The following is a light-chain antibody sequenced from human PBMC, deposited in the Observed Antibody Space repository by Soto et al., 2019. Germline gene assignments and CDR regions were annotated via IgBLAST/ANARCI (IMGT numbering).Light chain of an antibody. CDR1: QSISDR. CDR2: DAS. V-gene: IGKV1-5*01. CDR3: RHYGYVWT. Sequence: DLQMTQSPSTLSASLGDRVTITCRASQSISDRLAWYQHKPGEAPKVLIFDASRLEAGVPSRFSGSGSGTEFSLTISSLQPDDLGTYYCRHYGYVWTFGQGTKVEI. J-gene: IGKJ1*01.